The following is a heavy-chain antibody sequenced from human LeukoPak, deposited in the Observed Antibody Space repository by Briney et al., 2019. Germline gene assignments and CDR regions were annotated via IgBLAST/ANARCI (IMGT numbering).Heavy chain of an antibody. V-gene: IGHV4-61*02. Sequence: SETLSLTCTVSGGSISSGSYYWSWIRQPAGKGLEWIGRIYTSGSTNYNPSLRSRVTISLDKSKNHFSLKLSSVTAADTAVYYCARAKDSSSWSPGNWFDPWGQGTLVTVSS. CDR3: ARAKDSSSWSPGNWFDP. D-gene: IGHD6-13*01. CDR1: GGSISSGSYY. J-gene: IGHJ5*02. CDR2: IYTSGST.